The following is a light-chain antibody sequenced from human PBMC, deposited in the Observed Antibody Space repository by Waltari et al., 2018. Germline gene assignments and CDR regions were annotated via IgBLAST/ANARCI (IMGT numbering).Light chain of an antibody. J-gene: IGLJ3*02. CDR2: DVN. V-gene: IGLV2-14*03. CDR1: SSDVGGYDF. Sequence: QSALTQPASVSGSPGQSITISCTGTSSDVGGYDFVPWYQQHPDKAPKLMIYDVNNRPSGVSNRFSGSKSGKTASLTISGLQAEDEADYYCSSYTAINAWVFGGGTRLSVL. CDR3: SSYTAINAWV.